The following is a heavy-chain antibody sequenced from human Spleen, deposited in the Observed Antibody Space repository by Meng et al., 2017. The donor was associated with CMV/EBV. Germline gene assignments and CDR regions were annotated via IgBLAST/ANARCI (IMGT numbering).Heavy chain of an antibody. CDR1: GFTFSDYY. D-gene: IGHD5-18*01. CDR3: ARDSGDTALVSFAF. J-gene: IGHJ4*02. CDR2: INYRGNTM. Sequence: SGFTFSDYYMSWVRQAPGKGLEWISYINYRGNTMYYADSVRGRFTISRDNAKNSLYLQMNSLRAEDTAVYYCARDSGDTALVSFAFWGLGTLVTVSS. V-gene: IGHV3-11*04.